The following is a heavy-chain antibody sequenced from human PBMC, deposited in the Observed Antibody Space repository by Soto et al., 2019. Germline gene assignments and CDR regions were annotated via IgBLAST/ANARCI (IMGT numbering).Heavy chain of an antibody. CDR1: GFTFSSYA. CDR2: ISGSGGST. V-gene: IGHV3-23*01. Sequence: GGSLRLSCAASGFTFSSYAMSWVRQAPGKGLEWVSAISGSGGSTYYADSVKGRFTISRDNSKNTLYLQMNSLRAEDTAVYYCAKDIYLPQYSSSWTDYWGQGTLVTVSS. J-gene: IGHJ4*02. CDR3: AKDIYLPQYSSSWTDY. D-gene: IGHD6-13*01.